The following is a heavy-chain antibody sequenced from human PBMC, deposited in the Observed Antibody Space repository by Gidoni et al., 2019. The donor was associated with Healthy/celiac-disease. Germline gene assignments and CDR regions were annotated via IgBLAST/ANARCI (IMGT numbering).Heavy chain of an antibody. D-gene: IGHD1-20*01. V-gene: IGHV1-69*06. J-gene: IGHJ4*02. CDR2: IIPIFGTA. CDR3: ARANWNRPIDY. Sequence: QVQPVQAGAGVKRPGSSVTVCFHASRGTFRCFAIRWLRQARGQGLEWMGGIIPIFGTANYAQKFQGRVTITANKSTSTAYMELSSLRSEDTAVYYCARANWNRPIDYWGQGTLVTVSS. CDR1: RGTFRCFA.